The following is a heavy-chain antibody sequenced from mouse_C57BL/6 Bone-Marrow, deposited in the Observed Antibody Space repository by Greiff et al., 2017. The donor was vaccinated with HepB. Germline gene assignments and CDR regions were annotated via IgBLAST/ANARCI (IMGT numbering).Heavy chain of an antibody. Sequence: EVQRVESGPGLVKPSQSLSLTCSVTGYSITSGYYWNWIRQFPGNKLEWMGYISYDGSNNYNPSLKNRISITRDTSKNQFFLKLNSVTTEDTATYYCARPYQGAMDYWGQGTSVTVSS. V-gene: IGHV3-6*01. D-gene: IGHD2-10*01. CDR3: ARPYQGAMDY. J-gene: IGHJ4*01. CDR2: ISYDGSN. CDR1: GYSITSGYY.